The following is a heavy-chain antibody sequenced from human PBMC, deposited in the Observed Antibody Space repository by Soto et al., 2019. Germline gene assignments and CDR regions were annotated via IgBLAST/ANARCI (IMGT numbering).Heavy chain of an antibody. D-gene: IGHD5-18*01. J-gene: IGHJ6*02. CDR3: ARDLNTAMDYYYYGMDV. CDR1: GGTFSSYA. Sequence: ASVKVSCKASGGTFSSYAISWVRQAPGQGLEWMGGIIPIFGTANYAQKFQGRVTITADESTSTAYMELSSLRSEDTAVYYCARDLNTAMDYYYYGMDVWGQGTTVTVSS. CDR2: IIPIFGTA. V-gene: IGHV1-69*13.